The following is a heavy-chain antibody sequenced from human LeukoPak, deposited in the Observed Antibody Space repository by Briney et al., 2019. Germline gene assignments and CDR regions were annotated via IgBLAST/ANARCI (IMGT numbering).Heavy chain of an antibody. Sequence: PSGTLSLTCAVSGGSISSSNWWSWVRQPPGKGLEWIGEIYHSGSTNYNPSLKSRVTISVDKSKNQFSLKLSSVTSADTAMYYCATRPTPPYYYYYMDVWAKGTTVTVSS. CDR1: GGSISSSNW. CDR2: IYHSGST. CDR3: ATRPTPPYYYYYMDV. V-gene: IGHV4-4*02. J-gene: IGHJ6*03. D-gene: IGHD4-23*01.